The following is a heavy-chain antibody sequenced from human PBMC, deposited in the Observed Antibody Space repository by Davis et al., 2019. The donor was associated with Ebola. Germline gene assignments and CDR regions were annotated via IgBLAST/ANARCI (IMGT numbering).Heavy chain of an antibody. CDR3: ASGTRYYYGMDV. J-gene: IGHJ6*02. D-gene: IGHD3-10*01. Sequence: MPSETLSLTCTVSGGSISSGDYYWGWIRQPPGKGLEWIGSIYYSGSTYYNPSLKSRVTISVDTSKNQFSLKLSSVTAADTAVYYCASGTRYYYGMDVWGQGTTVTVSS. CDR1: GGSISSGDYY. V-gene: IGHV4-39*01. CDR2: IYYSGST.